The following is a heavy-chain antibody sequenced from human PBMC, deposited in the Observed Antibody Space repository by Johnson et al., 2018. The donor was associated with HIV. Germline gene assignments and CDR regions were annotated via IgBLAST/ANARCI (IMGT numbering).Heavy chain of an antibody. CDR1: GLTFSSYA. CDR2: ISYDGSNK. D-gene: IGHD4-17*01. J-gene: IGHJ3*02. CDR3: ARELEFGDLRKNNAFDI. Sequence: QVQLVESGGGVVQPGRSLRLSCAASGLTFSSYAMHWVRQAPGKGLEWVAVISYDGSNKYYADPVKGRFTVSRDNSKNTLYLQMNSLGAEDTAVYYCARELEFGDLRKNNAFDIWDQGTMVTVSS. V-gene: IGHV3-30-3*01.